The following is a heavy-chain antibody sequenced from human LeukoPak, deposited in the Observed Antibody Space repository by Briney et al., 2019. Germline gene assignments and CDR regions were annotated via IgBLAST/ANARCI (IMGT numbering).Heavy chain of an antibody. D-gene: IGHD6-13*01. V-gene: IGHV3-7*01. CDR2: IKQDGSEK. CDR1: GFTFSSYW. Sequence: GGSLRLSCAASGFTFSSYWMSWVRQAPGKGQEWVANIKQDGSEKYYVDSVKGRFTISRDNAKNSLYLQMNSLRAEDTAVYYCARAIGRLAAALPFDAFDIWGQGTMVTVSS. J-gene: IGHJ3*02. CDR3: ARAIGRLAAALPFDAFDI.